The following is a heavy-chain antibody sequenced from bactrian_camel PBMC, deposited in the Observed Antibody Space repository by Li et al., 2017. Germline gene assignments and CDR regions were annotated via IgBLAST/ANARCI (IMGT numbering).Heavy chain of an antibody. Sequence: VQLVESGGGSVEPGMSLKLTCTGSGLIYDNYCMGWFRKSPGKEREGVAAIHSGGGPTYADSVKGRFTISQDNAENTVYLQMNNLKPGDTAMYHCAADRWTCSRLVPVVTVGTDLTGQGTQVTVS. CDR2: IHSGGGP. J-gene: IGHJ4*01. D-gene: IGHD7*01. V-gene: IGHV3S53*01. CDR1: GLIYDNYC.